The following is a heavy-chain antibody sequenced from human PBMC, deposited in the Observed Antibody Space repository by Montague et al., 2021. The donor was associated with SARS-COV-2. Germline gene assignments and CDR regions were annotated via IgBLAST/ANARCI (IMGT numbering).Heavy chain of an antibody. CDR2: FYSIGST. CDR3: ARETMTAYAFDI. J-gene: IGHJ3*02. D-gene: IGHD5-18*01. CDR1: GASVGSSD. Sequence: SETLSLTCTVSGASVGSSDWGWIRQSPGKGLEWIGCFYSIGSTDYNPSLKSRATISRDTSKNQFSLKVRSVTAADTAEYYCARETMTAYAFDIWGQGTMVTVSS. V-gene: IGHV4-59*02.